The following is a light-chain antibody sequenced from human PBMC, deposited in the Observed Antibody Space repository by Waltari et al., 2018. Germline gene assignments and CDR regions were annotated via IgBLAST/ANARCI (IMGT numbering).Light chain of an antibody. J-gene: IGKJ2*01. CDR1: QSLLHRNGYNY. CDR3: MQAQQTHT. CDR2: LGS. Sequence: DIVMTQSPLSLAVTPGEPASISCRSSQSLLHRNGYNYVDWYLQKPGQSPQLLIYLGSSRASGVPDRFSGSGSGTDFTLKISRVEAEDVGVYYCMQAQQTHTFGQGTKLEIK. V-gene: IGKV2-28*01.